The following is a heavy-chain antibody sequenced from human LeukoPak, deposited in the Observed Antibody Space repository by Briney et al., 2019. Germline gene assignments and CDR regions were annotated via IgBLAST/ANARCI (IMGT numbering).Heavy chain of an antibody. CDR2: INHSGST. CDR1: GGSFSGYY. J-gene: IGHJ4*02. V-gene: IGHV4-34*01. CDR3: ARDRGWGSTYYYGSGSYNY. D-gene: IGHD3-10*01. Sequence: SETLSLTCAVYGGSFSGYYWSWIRQPPGKGLEWIGEINHSGSTNYNPSLKSRVTISVDTSKNQFSLKLSSVTAADTAVYYCARDRGWGSTYYYGSGSYNYWGQGTLVTVSS.